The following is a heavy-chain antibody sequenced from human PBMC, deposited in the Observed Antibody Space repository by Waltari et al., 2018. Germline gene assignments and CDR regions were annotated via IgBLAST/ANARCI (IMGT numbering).Heavy chain of an antibody. CDR3: ASNCSGSCYGGLDY. V-gene: IGHV3-23*01. CDR2: SSAREATT. J-gene: IGHJ4*02. D-gene: IGHD2-21*02. Sequence: WFRQGPGKGLEWGFGSSAREATTWYSDPVRGCFTISRDNSRTTLYLQLYSLRDEDRAVYYCASNCSGSCYGGLDYWGRGTLVTASS.